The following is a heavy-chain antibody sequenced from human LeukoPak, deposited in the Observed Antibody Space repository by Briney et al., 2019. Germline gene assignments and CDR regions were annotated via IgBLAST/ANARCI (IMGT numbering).Heavy chain of an antibody. V-gene: IGHV4-59*01. CDR2: IYYSGST. J-gene: IGHJ5*02. D-gene: IGHD2/OR15-2a*01. Sequence: SETLSLTCTVSGGSISSYYWSWIRQLPGKGLEWIGYIYYSGSTNYNPSLKSRVTISVDTSKNQFSLKLSSVTAADTAVYYCAREYLLALDPWGQGTLVTVSS. CDR1: GGSISSYY. CDR3: AREYLLALDP.